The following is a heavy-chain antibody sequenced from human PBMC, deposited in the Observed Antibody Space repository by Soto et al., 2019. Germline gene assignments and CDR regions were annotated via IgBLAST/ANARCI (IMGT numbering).Heavy chain of an antibody. V-gene: IGHV4-59*01. CDR1: GGSISPYY. D-gene: IGHD6-13*01. J-gene: IGHJ4*02. Sequence: QVQLQESGPGLVKPSETLSLTCTVSGGSISPYYWTWIRQPPGKGLEWVGYVYYSGTTYYNPSLQSRVTISVDTSKNQFSLKVKSVTAADTAIYYCARAGSTWRYFFDYWGQGSLVTVSS. CDR2: VYYSGTT. CDR3: ARAGSTWRYFFDY.